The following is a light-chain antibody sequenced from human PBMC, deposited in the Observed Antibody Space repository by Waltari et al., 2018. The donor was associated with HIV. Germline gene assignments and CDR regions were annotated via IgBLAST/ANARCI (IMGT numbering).Light chain of an antibody. V-gene: IGLV1-44*01. Sequence: QSVLTQPPSASGTPGQRVTISCSGSSSNIGSNTVNWYQQLPGTAPKLLIYSNNQRPPGVPDRFSGSKSGTSASLAISGLQSEEEADYYCAAWDDSLNGPGVVFGGGTKLTVL. J-gene: IGLJ2*01. CDR2: SNN. CDR3: AAWDDSLNGPGVV. CDR1: SSNIGSNT.